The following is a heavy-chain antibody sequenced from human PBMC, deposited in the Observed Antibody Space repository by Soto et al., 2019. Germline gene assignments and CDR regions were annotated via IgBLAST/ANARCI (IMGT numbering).Heavy chain of an antibody. J-gene: IGHJ6*03. Sequence: GGSLRLSCAASGFTFSGYAMSWVRQAPGKGLEWVSAISGSGGSTYYADSVKGRFTISRDNSKNTLYLQMNSLRAEDTAVYYCAKAPGQYYYYYYIDVWGKGTTVTVSS. CDR1: GFTFSGYA. CDR2: ISGSGGST. V-gene: IGHV3-23*01. CDR3: AKAPGQYYYYYYIDV.